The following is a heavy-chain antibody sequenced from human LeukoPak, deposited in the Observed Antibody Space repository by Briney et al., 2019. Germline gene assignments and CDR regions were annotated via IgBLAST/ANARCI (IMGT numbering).Heavy chain of an antibody. CDR1: GFTFSSYA. CDR2: ISGSGGST. V-gene: IGHV3-23*01. CDR3: AKVSLTTEGYFDY. J-gene: IGHJ4*02. D-gene: IGHD4-17*01. Sequence: GGSLRLSCVASGFTFSSYAMSWVRRAPGKGLEWVSAISGSGGSTYYADSVKGRFTISRDNSKNTLYLQMNSLRAEDTAVYYCAKVSLTTEGYFDYWGQGTLVTVSS.